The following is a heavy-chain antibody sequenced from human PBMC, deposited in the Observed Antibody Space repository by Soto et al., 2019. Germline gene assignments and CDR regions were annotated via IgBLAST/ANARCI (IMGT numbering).Heavy chain of an antibody. V-gene: IGHV3-7*05. CDR2: IKQDGSEK. CDR1: GLTLGDYW. D-gene: IGHD6-19*01. J-gene: IGHJ4*01. Sequence: EVQLVESGGGLVQPGGSLRLSCAASGLTLGDYWMNWVRQAPGKGLEWVANIKQDGSEKKYVDAVKGRFTISRDNAKNSLFLQRNSLRAEDTAVYYWAGGPGWESEFWGPGTHVTVSS. CDR3: AGGPGWESEF.